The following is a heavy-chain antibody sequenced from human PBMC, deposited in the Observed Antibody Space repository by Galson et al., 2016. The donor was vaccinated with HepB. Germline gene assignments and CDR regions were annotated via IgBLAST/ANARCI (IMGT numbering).Heavy chain of an antibody. V-gene: IGHV3-53*01. J-gene: IGHJ3*01. D-gene: IGHD3-10*01. CDR3: AGSYTSTWPHEAFDV. CDR1: GFTVSTDF. CDR2: IYPAGTT. Sequence: SLRLSCAASGFTVSTDFMSWVRQAPGKGLAWVSLIYPAGTTSYADSVQGRFTNSSDGNKNTFYLHMNRLSDEDTAVYYCAGSYTSTWPHEAFDVWGQGTMVAVSS.